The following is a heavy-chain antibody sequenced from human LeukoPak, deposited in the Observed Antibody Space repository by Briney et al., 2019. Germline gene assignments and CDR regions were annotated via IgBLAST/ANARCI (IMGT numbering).Heavy chain of an antibody. V-gene: IGHV1-24*01. CDR1: GYTLTELS. J-gene: IGHJ5*02. CDR3: ARGPEVAQYCSGGSCYRNWFDP. Sequence: ASVKVSCKVSGYTLTELSMHWVRQAPGKGLEWMGGFDPEDGETIYAQKLQGRVTMTTDTSTSTAYMELRSLRSDDTAVYYCARGPEVAQYCSGGSCYRNWFDPWGQGTLVTVSS. CDR2: FDPEDGET. D-gene: IGHD2-15*01.